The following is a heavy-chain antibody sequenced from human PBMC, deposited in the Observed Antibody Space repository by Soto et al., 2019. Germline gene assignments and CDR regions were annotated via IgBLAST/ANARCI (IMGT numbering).Heavy chain of an antibody. V-gene: IGHV5-51*01. CDR2: IYPGDSDT. CDR3: AITIGGRTYGVYGMDV. D-gene: IGHD4-17*01. CDR1: GYSFTSYW. Sequence: LKISCKGSGYSFTSYWIGWVRQMPGNGLEWMGIIYPGDSDTRYSPSFQGQVTISADKSISTAYLQWSSLKASDTAMYYCAITIGGRTYGVYGMDVWGQGTTVTVSS. J-gene: IGHJ6*02.